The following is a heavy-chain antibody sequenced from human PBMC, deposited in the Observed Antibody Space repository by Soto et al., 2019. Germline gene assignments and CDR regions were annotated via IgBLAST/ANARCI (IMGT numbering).Heavy chain of an antibody. CDR3: AREPLAHSYFDL. J-gene: IGHJ4*02. Sequence: PSETLSLTCTVSGDSISPYYWSWIRQPPGKGLEWIGYIHYSGNTKYSPSLESRVTISLDTSKNQFSLKLTSVTAADTAVYFCAREPLAHSYFDLWGQGTLVTVSS. CDR1: GDSISPYY. CDR2: IHYSGNT. V-gene: IGHV4-59*12.